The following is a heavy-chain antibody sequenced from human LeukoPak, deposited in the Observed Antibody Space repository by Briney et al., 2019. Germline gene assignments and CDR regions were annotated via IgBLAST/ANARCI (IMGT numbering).Heavy chain of an antibody. V-gene: IGHV3-23*01. CDR3: AKARWSGPFYFDY. D-gene: IGHD3-3*01. J-gene: IGHJ4*02. CDR2: ISGSGDNT. Sequence: PGGSLRLSCAASGFTFSSYAMSWVRQAPGKGPEWVSGISGSGDNTYYADSVKGRFTISRDNSKNTLYLQMNSLRAEDTAVYYCAKARWSGPFYFDYWGQGTLVTVSS. CDR1: GFTFSSYA.